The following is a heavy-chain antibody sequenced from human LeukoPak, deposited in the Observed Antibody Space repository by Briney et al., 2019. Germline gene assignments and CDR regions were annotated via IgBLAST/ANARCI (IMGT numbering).Heavy chain of an antibody. D-gene: IGHD4-17*01. J-gene: IGHJ4*02. CDR3: ARSTLGATVTNEVHFDY. CDR1: GFTFSSYW. V-gene: IGHV3-7*03. Sequence: GGSLRLSCAASGFTFSSYWMSWVRQAPGKGLEWVANIKQDGSEKYYVDSVKGRFTISRDNAKNSLYLQMNSLRAEDTAVYYCARSTLGATVTNEVHFDYWGQGTLVTVSS. CDR2: IKQDGSEK.